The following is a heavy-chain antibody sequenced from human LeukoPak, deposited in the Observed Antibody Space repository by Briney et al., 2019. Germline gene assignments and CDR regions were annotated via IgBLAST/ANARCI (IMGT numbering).Heavy chain of an antibody. CDR3: ARAPSQQLPSGHFDY. Sequence: PSETLSLTCIVSGGSISSSIYYWAWVRQPPGKGLEWIGTVFYNGATQYSPSLRSRVTISIDTSTNQFSLKLTSVTAADTALYYCARAPSQQLPSGHFDYWGQGTLVTVSS. V-gene: IGHV4-39*07. D-gene: IGHD6-13*01. J-gene: IGHJ4*02. CDR2: VFYNGAT. CDR1: GGSISSSIYY.